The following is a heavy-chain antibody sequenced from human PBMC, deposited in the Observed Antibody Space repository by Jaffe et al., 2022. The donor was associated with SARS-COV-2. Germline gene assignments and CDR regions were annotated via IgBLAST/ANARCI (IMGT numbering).Heavy chain of an antibody. J-gene: IGHJ4*02. CDR2: IKQDGSEK. CDR1: GFTFSSYW. CDR3: AREKSGSYLVVDY. Sequence: EVQLVESGGGLVQPGGSLRLSCAASGFTFSSYWMSWVRQAPGKGLEWVANIKQDGSEKYYVDSVKGRFTISRDNAKNSLYLQMNSLRAEDTAVYYCAREKSGSYLVVDYWGQGTLVTVSS. V-gene: IGHV3-7*01. D-gene: IGHD1-26*01.